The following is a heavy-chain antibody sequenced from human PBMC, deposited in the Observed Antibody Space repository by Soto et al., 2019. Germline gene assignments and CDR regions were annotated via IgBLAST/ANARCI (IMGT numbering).Heavy chain of an antibody. D-gene: IGHD2-2*03. CDR1: GFTFSSYE. CDR2: ISSSGSTI. Sequence: GGSLRLSCAASGFTFSSYEMNWVRQAPGKGLEWVSYISSSGSTIYYADSVKGRFTISRDNAKNSLYLQMNSLRAEDTAVYYCARREYGYCSSTSCWYFDLWGRGTLVTVSS. J-gene: IGHJ2*01. V-gene: IGHV3-48*03. CDR3: ARREYGYCSSTSCWYFDL.